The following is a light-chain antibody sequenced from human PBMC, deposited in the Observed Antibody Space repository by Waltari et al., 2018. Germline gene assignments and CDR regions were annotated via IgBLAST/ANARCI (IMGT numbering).Light chain of an antibody. J-gene: IGLJ3*02. CDR1: SGSIGSSY. Sequence: NFILTQTHSVSESPGKTVTISCPRSSGSIGSSYVQWYQQRPGSAPTTLIYEDYQRPSGVPERFSGSIDSSSNSAYVTIAGLKPEDEADYYCQSYDNDNVVFGGGTRLTVL. CDR2: EDY. V-gene: IGLV6-57*03. CDR3: QSYDNDNVV.